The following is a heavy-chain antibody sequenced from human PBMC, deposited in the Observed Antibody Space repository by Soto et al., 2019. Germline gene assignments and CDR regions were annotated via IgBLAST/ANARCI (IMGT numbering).Heavy chain of an antibody. CDR2: ISYDGSNK. CDR1: GFTFSSYA. Sequence: GGSLRLSCAASGFTFSSYAMHWVRQAPGKGLEWVAVISYDGSNKYYADSVKGRFTISRDNSKNTLYLQMNSLRAEDTAVYYCARGSPDYDFWSGYWPHQYYFDYWGQGTLVTVSS. J-gene: IGHJ4*02. V-gene: IGHV3-30-3*01. D-gene: IGHD3-3*01. CDR3: ARGSPDYDFWSGYWPHQYYFDY.